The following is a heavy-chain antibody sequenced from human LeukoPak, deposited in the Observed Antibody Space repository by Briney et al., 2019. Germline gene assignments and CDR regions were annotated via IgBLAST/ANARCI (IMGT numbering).Heavy chain of an antibody. CDR2: IIPIFGTA. D-gene: IGHD2-2*01. Sequence: GASVKVSCKASGYTFTSYDINWVRQATGQGLEWMGGIIPIFGTANYAQKFQGRVTITADESTSTAYMELSSLRSEDTAVYYCASLKGVVVPAATDDAFDIWGQGTMVTVSS. CDR1: GYTFTSYD. J-gene: IGHJ3*02. CDR3: ASLKGVVVPAATDDAFDI. V-gene: IGHV1-69*13.